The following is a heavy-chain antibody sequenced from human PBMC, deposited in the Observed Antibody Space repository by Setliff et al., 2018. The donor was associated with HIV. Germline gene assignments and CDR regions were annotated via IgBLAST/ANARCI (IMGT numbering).Heavy chain of an antibody. CDR3: ARVARGTYYSVQN. Sequence: SETLSLTCAVYGGSFSGHSWTWVRQPPGKGLEWIGEINHSGSTSYNPSLKSRASISVDKSKNQFSLKLSSVTTADTAVYYCARVARGTYYSVQNWGQGALVTVSS. J-gene: IGHJ1*01. CDR2: INHSGST. CDR1: GGSFSGHS. V-gene: IGHV4-34*01. D-gene: IGHD1-26*01.